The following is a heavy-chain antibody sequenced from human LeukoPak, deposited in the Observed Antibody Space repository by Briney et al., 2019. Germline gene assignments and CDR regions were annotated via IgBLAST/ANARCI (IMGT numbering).Heavy chain of an antibody. J-gene: IGHJ4*02. V-gene: IGHV3-7*02. D-gene: IGHD6-13*01. CDR1: GFIFSSYW. Sequence: GGSLRLSCAASGFIFSSYWMTWVRQAPGKGLEWVANIKEDGSEKYYVDSVKGRFTISRDNAKNSLYLQMNSLRAEDTAIYYCARSGQHLFDFWGQGTLVTVSS. CDR2: IKEDGSEK. CDR3: ARSGQHLFDF.